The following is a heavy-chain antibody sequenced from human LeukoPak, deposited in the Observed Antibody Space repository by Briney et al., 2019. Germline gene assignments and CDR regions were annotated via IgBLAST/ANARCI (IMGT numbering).Heavy chain of an antibody. Sequence: SETLSLTRAVYGGSFSGYYWSWIRQPPGKGLEWIGEINHSGSTNYNPSLKSRVTISVDTSKNQFSLKLSSVTAADTAVYYCARPYCSGGSCYSGLQHWGQGTLVTASS. CDR1: GGSFSGYY. CDR2: INHSGST. J-gene: IGHJ1*01. V-gene: IGHV4-34*01. CDR3: ARPYCSGGSCYSGLQH. D-gene: IGHD2-15*01.